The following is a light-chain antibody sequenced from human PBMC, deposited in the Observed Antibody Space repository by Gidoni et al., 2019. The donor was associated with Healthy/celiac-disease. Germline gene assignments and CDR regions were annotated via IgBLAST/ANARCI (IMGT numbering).Light chain of an antibody. Sequence: IQMTQCPSSLSASVGDRVTITCRASQSISIYVNWYQQKPGKAPKLLIYAASSLQSGVPSRFSGSGSGTDFTLTISSLQPEDFATYYCQQSYSTPPYTFGPGTKLEIK. CDR1: QSISIY. CDR3: QQSYSTPPYT. CDR2: AAS. V-gene: IGKV1-39*01. J-gene: IGKJ2*01.